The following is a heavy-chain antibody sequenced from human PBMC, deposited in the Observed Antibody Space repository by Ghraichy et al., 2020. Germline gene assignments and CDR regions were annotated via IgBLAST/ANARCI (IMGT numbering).Heavy chain of an antibody. CDR3: AREGITMIALNRYFDY. CDR2: ISSSSSTI. Sequence: GESLNISCAASGFTFSSYSMNWVRQAPGKGLEWVSYISSSSSTIYYADSVKGRFTISRDNAKNSLYLQMNSLRDEDTAVYYCAREGITMIALNRYFDYWGQGTLVTVSS. V-gene: IGHV3-48*02. D-gene: IGHD3-22*01. CDR1: GFTFSSYS. J-gene: IGHJ4*02.